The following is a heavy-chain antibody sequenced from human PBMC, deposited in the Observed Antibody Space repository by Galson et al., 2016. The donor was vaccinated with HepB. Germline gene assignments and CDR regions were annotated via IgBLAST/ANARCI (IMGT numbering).Heavy chain of an antibody. CDR3: ARDRGYSGYGAYNWFDP. V-gene: IGHV3-21*01. CDR2: ISSSSAFI. CDR1: GFPFSRYG. J-gene: IGHJ5*02. D-gene: IGHD5-12*01. Sequence: SLRLSCAASGFPFSRYGMNWVRLAPGKGLEWVSSISSSSAFIYYADSLKGRFTISRDNAKDSLYLQINSLRGEDTAVYYCARDRGYSGYGAYNWFDPWGQGTLVTVSS.